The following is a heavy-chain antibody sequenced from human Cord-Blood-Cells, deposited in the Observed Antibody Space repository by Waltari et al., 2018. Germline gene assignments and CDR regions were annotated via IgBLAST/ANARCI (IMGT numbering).Heavy chain of an antibody. CDR3: ARLHIAAVIYGMDV. CDR1: GGSISSSSYY. V-gene: IGHV4-39*01. Sequence: QLQLQESGPGLVKPSATLSLTCTVSGGSISSSSYYWGWIRQPPGKGLEWIGSIYYSGSTYYNPSLKSRVTISVDTSKNQFSLKLSSVTAADTAVYYCARLHIAAVIYGMDVWGQGTTVTVSS. D-gene: IGHD6-13*01. CDR2: IYYSGST. J-gene: IGHJ6*02.